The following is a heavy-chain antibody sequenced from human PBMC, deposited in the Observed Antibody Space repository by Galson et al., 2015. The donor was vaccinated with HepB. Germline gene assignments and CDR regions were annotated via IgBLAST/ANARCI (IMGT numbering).Heavy chain of an antibody. D-gene: IGHD1-7*01. J-gene: IGHJ4*02. V-gene: IGHV3-23*01. CDR2: ISGSGGST. Sequence: SLRLSCAASGFTFSSYAMSWVRQAPGKGLEWVSAISGSGGSTYYADSVKGRFTISRDNSKNTLYLQMNSLRAEDTAVYYCASIGTIGGTTLWAFDYWGQGTLVTVSS. CDR1: GFTFSSYA. CDR3: ASIGTIGGTTLWAFDY.